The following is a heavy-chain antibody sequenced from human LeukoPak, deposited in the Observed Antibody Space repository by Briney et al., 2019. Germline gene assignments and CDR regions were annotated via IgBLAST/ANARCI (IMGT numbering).Heavy chain of an antibody. V-gene: IGHV3-30-3*01. J-gene: IGHJ4*02. D-gene: IGHD5-24*01. CDR2: ISYDGSNK. Sequence: PGGSLRLSCAASGFTFSGSAMHWVRQAPGKGLEWVAVISYDGSNKYYADSVKGRFTISRDNSKNTLYLQMNSLRAEDTAVYYCARDMAGFDYWGQGTLVTVSS. CDR1: GFTFSGSA. CDR3: ARDMAGFDY.